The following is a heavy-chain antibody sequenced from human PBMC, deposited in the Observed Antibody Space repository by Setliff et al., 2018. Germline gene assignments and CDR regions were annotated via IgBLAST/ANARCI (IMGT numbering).Heavy chain of an antibody. CDR2: IKSKTDGGTT. J-gene: IGHJ4*02. Sequence: GGSLRLSCAASGFTFSNAWMSWVRQAPGKGLEWVGRIKSKTDGGTTEYAAPVKGRFTISRDDSKNTLFLQMNSLKTEDTAVYYCAGGRVGRGVSRFDHWGQGALVTVSS. D-gene: IGHD3-10*01. CDR1: GFTFSNAW. CDR3: AGGRVGRGVSRFDH. V-gene: IGHV3-15*01.